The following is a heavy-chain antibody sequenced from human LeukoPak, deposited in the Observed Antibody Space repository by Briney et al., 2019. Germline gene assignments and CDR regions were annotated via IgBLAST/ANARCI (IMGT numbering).Heavy chain of an antibody. Sequence: PGGSLRLSCAASGFKFSDFWMTWVRQTPGKGLEWVANIKEDGSEEYHVDSVKGRFTISRDNTKSSLFLQMNSLRAEDTAVYYCARVSKGNWGPFDYWGQGTLVTVSS. V-gene: IGHV3-7*01. J-gene: IGHJ4*02. CDR3: ARVSKGNWGPFDY. CDR1: GFKFSDFW. CDR2: IKEDGSEE. D-gene: IGHD7-27*01.